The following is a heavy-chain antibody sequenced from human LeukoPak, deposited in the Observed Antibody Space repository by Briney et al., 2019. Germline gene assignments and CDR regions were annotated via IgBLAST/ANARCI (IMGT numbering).Heavy chain of an antibody. J-gene: IGHJ5*02. V-gene: IGHV3-66*02. CDR1: GFTVSSNY. D-gene: IGHD3-22*01. CDR3: ARDSYDSSGYYYWFDP. Sequence: SGGSLGLSCAASGFTVSSNYMSWVRQAPGKGLEWVSVIYSGGSTHYADSVKGRFTISRDNSKNTLYLQMNSLRAEDTAVYYCARDSYDSSGYYYWFDPWGQGTLVTVSS. CDR2: IYSGGST.